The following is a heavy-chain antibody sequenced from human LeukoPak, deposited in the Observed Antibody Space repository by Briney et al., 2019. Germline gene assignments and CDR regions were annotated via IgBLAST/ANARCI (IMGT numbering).Heavy chain of an antibody. D-gene: IGHD5-18*01. CDR2: FSAYNGNT. CDR1: GYPFTSYG. J-gene: IGHJ4*02. V-gene: IGHV1-18*01. Sequence: ASVKVSCKASGYPFTSYGISWVRQAPGQGLEWMGWFSAYNGNTNYAKKLQGRVTMTTDTSTSTAYMELRRQRSDGTAVYYCAREPVCDTAMVTDYWGQGTLVTVSS. CDR3: AREPVCDTAMVTDY.